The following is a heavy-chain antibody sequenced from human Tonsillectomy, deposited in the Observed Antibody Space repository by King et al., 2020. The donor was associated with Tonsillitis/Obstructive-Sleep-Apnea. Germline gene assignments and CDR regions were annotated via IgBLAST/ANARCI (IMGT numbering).Heavy chain of an antibody. CDR3: AKDPRYCSSTSCYPISPLDY. CDR1: GFTFSSYA. V-gene: IGHV3-23*04. D-gene: IGHD2-2*01. J-gene: IGHJ4*02. Sequence: VQLVQSGGGLVQPGGSLRLSCAASGFTFSSYAMSWVRQAPGKGLEWVSAISGSGGSTYYADSVKGRFTISRDNSKNTLYLQMNSLRAEDTAVYYCAKDPRYCSSTSCYPISPLDYWGQGTLVTVSS. CDR2: ISGSGGST.